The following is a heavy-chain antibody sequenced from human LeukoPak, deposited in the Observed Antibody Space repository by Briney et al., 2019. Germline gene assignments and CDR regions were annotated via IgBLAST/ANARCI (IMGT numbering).Heavy chain of an antibody. Sequence: GASVKVSCKASGYTFTSYYKHWVRQAPGQGLEWMGIIDPSGGSTSYAQKFQGRVTMTRDTSTSTVYMELSSLRSEDTAVYYCASLGPETMALDYWGQGTLVTVSS. CDR3: ASLGPETMALDY. J-gene: IGHJ4*02. CDR1: GYTFTSYY. D-gene: IGHD4/OR15-4a*01. CDR2: IDPSGGST. V-gene: IGHV1-46*01.